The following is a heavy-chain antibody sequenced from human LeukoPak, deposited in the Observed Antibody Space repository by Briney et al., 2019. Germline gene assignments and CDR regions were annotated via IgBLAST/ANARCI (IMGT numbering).Heavy chain of an antibody. CDR1: GDSVSGNSAT. Sequence: SQTLSLTCAISGDSVSGNSATWNWIRQSPSRGLEWLGRTYYRSKWYNDYAVSVKSRITINPDTSKDQFSLQLNSVTPEDTAVYYCAREVGIVVVYGMDVWGQGTTVTVSS. CDR3: AREVGIVVVYGMDV. CDR2: TYYRSKWYN. D-gene: IGHD3-22*01. V-gene: IGHV6-1*01. J-gene: IGHJ6*02.